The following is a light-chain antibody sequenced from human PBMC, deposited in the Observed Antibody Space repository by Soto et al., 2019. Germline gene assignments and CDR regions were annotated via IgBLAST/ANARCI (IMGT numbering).Light chain of an antibody. J-gene: IGKJ4*01. V-gene: IGKV1-33*01. CDR3: QQFDNLPLT. Sequence: DIQMTQSPSSLSASVGDRVTITCQASQDISNYLNWYQQKPGKAPKILIYDVSVLEAGVPSRFSGSGSGTHFTLPISSLQAEDAGTYYCQQFDNLPLTFAGGTKVEIK. CDR2: DVS. CDR1: QDISNY.